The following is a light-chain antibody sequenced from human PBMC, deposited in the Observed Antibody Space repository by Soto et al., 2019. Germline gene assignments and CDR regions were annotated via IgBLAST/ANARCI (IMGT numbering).Light chain of an antibody. Sequence: DIQMTQSPSTLSASVGDRVVTTCRASQIITTWLAWYQQKPGKAPKLLIYDASSLESGVPSRFSGSGSGTEFTLTISRLQPDDFATYYCQQYNDYWTFGQGTKV. CDR2: DAS. V-gene: IGKV1-5*01. J-gene: IGKJ1*01. CDR1: QIITTW. CDR3: QQYNDYWT.